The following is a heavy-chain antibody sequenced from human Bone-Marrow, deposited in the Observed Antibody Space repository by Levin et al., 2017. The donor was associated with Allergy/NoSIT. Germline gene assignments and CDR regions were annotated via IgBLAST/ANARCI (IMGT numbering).Heavy chain of an antibody. CDR1: GFSFGSYA. D-gene: IGHD2-2*01. V-gene: IGHV3-23*01. Sequence: GESLKISCAASGFSFGSYAMSWVRQAPGKGLEWVSTISGSGGDTYYADSVKGRFTISRDSLKNTLYLRMKSLRAEDTARYYCAKDAAVVPGASLGWFDPWGQGSLVTVSS. CDR2: ISGSGGDT. CDR3: AKDAAVVPGASLGWFDP. J-gene: IGHJ5*02.